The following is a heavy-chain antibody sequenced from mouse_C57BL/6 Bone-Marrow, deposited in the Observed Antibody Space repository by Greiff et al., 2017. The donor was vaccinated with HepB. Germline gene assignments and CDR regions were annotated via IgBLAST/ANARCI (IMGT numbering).Heavy chain of an antibody. CDR1: GYTFTSYW. D-gene: IGHD2-4*01. J-gene: IGHJ2*01. Sequence: QVQLQQPGAELVRPGTSVKLSCKASGYTFTSYWMHWVKQRPGQGLEWIGVIDPSDSYTNYNQKFKGQATLTVDTSSSTAYMQLSSLTSEDSAVYYCAREDYAPYYFDYWGQGTTLTVSS. CDR3: AREDYAPYYFDY. CDR2: IDPSDSYT. V-gene: IGHV1-59*01.